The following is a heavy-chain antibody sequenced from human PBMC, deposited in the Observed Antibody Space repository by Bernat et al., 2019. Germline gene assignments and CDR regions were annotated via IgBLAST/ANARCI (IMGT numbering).Heavy chain of an antibody. CDR1: GFTFDDYA. CDR3: VKGSDSSGDYFDY. D-gene: IGHD3-22*01. Sequence: EVQLVESGGGLVQPGRSLRLSCAASGFTFDDYAMQWVRQGPGKGLEWVSGISWNSGSVDYADSVKGRITITRDNDKNSLYLQMNSLRAEDKALYYCVKGSDSSGDYFDYWGQGTLVTVSS. CDR2: ISWNSGSV. J-gene: IGHJ4*02. V-gene: IGHV3-9*01.